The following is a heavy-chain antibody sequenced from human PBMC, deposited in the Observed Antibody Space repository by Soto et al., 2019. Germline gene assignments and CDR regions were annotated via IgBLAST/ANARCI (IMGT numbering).Heavy chain of an antibody. CDR2: MSGSGAST. V-gene: IGHV3-23*01. CDR3: ATAIVRLFRDAFDT. D-gene: IGHD1-26*01. CDR1: GFAFSAYA. J-gene: IGHJ3*02. Sequence: EVQLLESGGGLVQPGGSLRLSCAGSGFAFSAYAMSWVRQAPGKGLEWVSTMSGSGASTYFADAVKGRFTISRDNSKNTGYLTLNSLRAEDTATYYCATAIVRLFRDAFDTWGQGTMVTVSS.